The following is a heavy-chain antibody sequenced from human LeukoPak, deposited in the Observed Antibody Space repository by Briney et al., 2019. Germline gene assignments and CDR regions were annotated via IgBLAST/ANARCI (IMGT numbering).Heavy chain of an antibody. D-gene: IGHD3-9*01. CDR1: GFTFISYG. CDR3: ARASSKQLAGYLPDGFDI. CDR2: ISGSGGST. Sequence: GGSLRLSCAASGFTFISYGMTWVRQAPGKGLEWVSGISGSGGSTYYADSVKGRFTISRDNAKNSLSLQMNSLRADDAAVYYCARASSKQLAGYLPDGFDIWGQGTMVTVSS. J-gene: IGHJ3*02. V-gene: IGHV3-23*01.